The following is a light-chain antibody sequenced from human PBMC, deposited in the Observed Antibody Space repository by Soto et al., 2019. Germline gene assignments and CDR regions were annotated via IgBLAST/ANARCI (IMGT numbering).Light chain of an antibody. CDR2: AAS. Sequence: DIQMTQSPSSLSASVGDRVTITCRASQSISSSLNWYQHNPGKAPKLLIYAASSLQSGVPSRFSGSGSWTDFTLTISSLQPEDCATYYCQQRYSTPQGFGQGTKLEIK. V-gene: IGKV1-39*01. CDR1: QSISSS. CDR3: QQRYSTPQG. J-gene: IGKJ2*03.